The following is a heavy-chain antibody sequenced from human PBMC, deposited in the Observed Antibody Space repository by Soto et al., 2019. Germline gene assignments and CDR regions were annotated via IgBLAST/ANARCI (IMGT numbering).Heavy chain of an antibody. Sequence: EVQLLESGGGLVQPGGSLRLSCAASGFTFSGYAMSWVRQAPGKGLEWVSAIGSGSPFYADSVKGRFTISRDNANSMLYLQMNSLRGDDTAVYFCAQDLGSSWYHYNSFAPGGQGTLVTVSS. D-gene: IGHD6-13*01. CDR3: AQDLGSSWYHYNSFAP. CDR2: IGSGSP. J-gene: IGHJ5*02. CDR1: GFTFSGYA. V-gene: IGHV3-23*01.